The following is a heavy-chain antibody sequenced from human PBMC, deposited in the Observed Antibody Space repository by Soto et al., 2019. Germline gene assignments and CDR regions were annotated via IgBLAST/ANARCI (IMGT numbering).Heavy chain of an antibody. Sequence: GGSLRLSCTTSGFTFGDYAMSWFRQAPGKGLQWLGFVKNKAYGGTTEYAASVKDRFTISRDNSKSILYMQMNSLGAEDTAVYYCAKSNYYGSGNSYKGGLDVGPWGQGIMVTVSS. CDR1: GFTFGDYA. CDR2: VKNKAYGGTT. V-gene: IGHV3-49*03. CDR3: AKSNYYGSGNSYKGGLDVGP. D-gene: IGHD3-10*01. J-gene: IGHJ5*02.